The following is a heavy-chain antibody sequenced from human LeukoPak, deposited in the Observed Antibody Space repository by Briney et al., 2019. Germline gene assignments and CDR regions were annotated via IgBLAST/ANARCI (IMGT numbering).Heavy chain of an antibody. V-gene: IGHV4-39*07. CDR2: IYYSGST. D-gene: IGHD3-22*01. CDR3: ARGDYHDSSGYHWLDY. J-gene: IGHJ4*02. CDR1: GGSISSSSYY. Sequence: SETLSLTCTVSGGSISSSSYYWGWIRQPPGKGLEWIGSIYYSGSTYYNPSLKSRVTISVDTSKNQFSLKLSSVTAADTAVYYCARGDYHDSSGYHWLDYWGQGTLVTVSS.